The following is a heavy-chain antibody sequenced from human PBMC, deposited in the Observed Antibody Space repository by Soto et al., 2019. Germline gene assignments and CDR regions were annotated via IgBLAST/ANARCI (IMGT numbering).Heavy chain of an antibody. V-gene: IGHV1-3*04. CDR1: GYTFTLYT. CDR2: INTGNGNT. D-gene: IGHD5-18*01. J-gene: IGHJ4*02. Sequence: ASVKVSCKTSGYTFTLYTIHWVRQAPGQRLEWMGWINTGNGNTKYSQRFQGRVTMSRDTSTSTAYMELSSLTSEDTAVYYCAKLGGGYIFGPYLDYWGQGTLVTVSS. CDR3: AKLGGGYIFGPYLDY.